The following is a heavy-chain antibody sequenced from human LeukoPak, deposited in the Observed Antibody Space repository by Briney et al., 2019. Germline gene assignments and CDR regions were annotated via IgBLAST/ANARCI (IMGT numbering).Heavy chain of an antibody. Sequence: GGFLRLSCAASGFTFSSYAMSWVRQAPGKGLEWVANIKQDGSEKYYVDSVKGRFTISRDNAENSLYLQMNSLRAEDTAVYYCARDKYYYDSSGYSYWGQGTLVTVSS. J-gene: IGHJ4*02. V-gene: IGHV3-7*01. CDR2: IKQDGSEK. D-gene: IGHD3-22*01. CDR3: ARDKYYYDSSGYSY. CDR1: GFTFSSYA.